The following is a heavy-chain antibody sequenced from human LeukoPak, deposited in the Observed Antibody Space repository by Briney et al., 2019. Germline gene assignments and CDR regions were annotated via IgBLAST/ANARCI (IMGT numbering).Heavy chain of an antibody. Sequence: PGGSLRLSCVASGFDVNDNFMIWVRQTPGQGLEWISIIYASGGAYQAESVKGRFSAFRDTSKNTIFLQMNNLRVGDTALYYCVRRHDYWGQGTLVTVSS. CDR3: VRRHDY. CDR1: GFDVNDNF. J-gene: IGHJ4*02. V-gene: IGHV3-53*01. CDR2: IYASGGA.